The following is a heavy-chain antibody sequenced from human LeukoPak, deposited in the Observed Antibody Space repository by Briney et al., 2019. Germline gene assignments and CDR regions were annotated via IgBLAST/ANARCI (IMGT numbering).Heavy chain of an antibody. D-gene: IGHD1-7*01. CDR2: INSDGSST. CDR3: ATAGNYRFDY. J-gene: IGHJ4*02. CDR1: GFTFSSHW. Sequence: GGSLRLSCAASGFTFSSHWMHWVRQAPGKGLVWVSRINSDGSSTSYADSVKGRFTISRDNAKNSLYLQMNSLRAEDTAVYYCATAGNYRFDYWGQGTLVTVSS. V-gene: IGHV3-74*01.